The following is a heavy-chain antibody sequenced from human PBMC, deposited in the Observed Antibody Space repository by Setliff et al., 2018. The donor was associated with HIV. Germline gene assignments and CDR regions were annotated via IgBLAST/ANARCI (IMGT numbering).Heavy chain of an antibody. D-gene: IGHD3-16*01. J-gene: IGHJ4*02. CDR3: ARHFTWPREGGVFGY. Sequence: PSETLSLTCTVYGASISNSNSYWGWIRQPPGKRLEWLGSVYQSGSTSYNPSLSSRVTISVDTSKNHFSLKLSSVTAADTAVYYCARHFTWPREGGVFGYWGQGTLVTVSS. V-gene: IGHV4-39*01. CDR2: VYQSGST. CDR1: GASISNSNSY.